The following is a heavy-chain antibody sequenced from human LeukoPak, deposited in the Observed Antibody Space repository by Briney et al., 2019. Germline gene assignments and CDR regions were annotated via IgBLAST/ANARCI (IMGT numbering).Heavy chain of an antibody. J-gene: IGHJ4*01. CDR3: TRELPREVTLDY. CDR2: INTDGSST. D-gene: IGHD2-21*02. Sequence: GGSLRLSCAASGFTFISYGMQWVRQAPGKGLVWVSRINTDGSSTSYADSVKGRFTVSRDNAKNTLYLQVNSLRAEDTAVYFCTRELPREVTLDYWGQGTLVTVSS. CDR1: GFTFISYG. V-gene: IGHV3-74*01.